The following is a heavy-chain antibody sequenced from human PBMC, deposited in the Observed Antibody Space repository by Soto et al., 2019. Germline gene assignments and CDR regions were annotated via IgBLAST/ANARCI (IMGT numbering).Heavy chain of an antibody. J-gene: IGHJ4*02. V-gene: IGHV1-2*04. Sequence: EASVKVSCKASGYTFTGYYMHWVRQAPGQGLEWMGWINPNSGGTNYAQKFQGWVTMTRDTSISTAYMELSRLRSDDTAVYYCAREGSGQQLAHFDYWGQGTLVTVSS. CDR1: GYTFTGYY. CDR3: AREGSGQQLAHFDY. CDR2: INPNSGGT. D-gene: IGHD6-13*01.